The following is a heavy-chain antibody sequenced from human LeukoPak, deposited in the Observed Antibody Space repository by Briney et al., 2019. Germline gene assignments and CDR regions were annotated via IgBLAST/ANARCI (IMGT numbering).Heavy chain of an antibody. CDR2: INPNSGGT. CDR1: GYTFTGYY. CDR3: ARELRSGSRHYYYYMDV. Sequence: GASVKVSCKASGYTFTGYYMHWVRQAPGQGLEWMGWINPNSGGTNYAQKFQGRVTMTRDTSISTAYMELSRLRSDDTAVYYCARELRSGSRHYYYYMDVWGKGTTVTVSS. J-gene: IGHJ6*03. D-gene: IGHD3-3*01. V-gene: IGHV1-2*02.